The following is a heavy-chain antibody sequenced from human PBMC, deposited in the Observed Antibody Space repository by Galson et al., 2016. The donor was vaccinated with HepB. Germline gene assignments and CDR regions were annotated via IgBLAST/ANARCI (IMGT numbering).Heavy chain of an antibody. Sequence: SLRLSCAASGFTFSAYSMNWVRQAPGKGLEWVSSISSSSSYIYYADSVKGRFTISRDNAKNSLYLQMNSLRAEDTAVYYCARAPYSSRCYEGFDYWGQGTLVTVSS. J-gene: IGHJ4*02. D-gene: IGHD6-13*01. CDR1: GFTFSAYS. CDR2: ISSSSSYI. CDR3: ARAPYSSRCYEGFDY. V-gene: IGHV3-21*01.